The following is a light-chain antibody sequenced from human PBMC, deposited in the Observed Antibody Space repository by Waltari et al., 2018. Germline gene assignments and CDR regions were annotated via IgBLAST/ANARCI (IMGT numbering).Light chain of an antibody. J-gene: IGKJ5*01. CDR1: QSISNF. CDR3: QQSLNTPPT. CDR2: AAS. V-gene: IGKV1-39*01. Sequence: DIQMTPSPSSLSASVGDRVTIICRTSQSISNFLNWYQQKSGKAPKLLISAASSLQSGVSSRFSGSGSGTEFTLTINNLQPEDFATYYCQQSLNTPPTFGQGSRLDIK.